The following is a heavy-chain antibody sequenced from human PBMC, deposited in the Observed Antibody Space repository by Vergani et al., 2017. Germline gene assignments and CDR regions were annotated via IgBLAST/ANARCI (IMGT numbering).Heavy chain of an antibody. CDR3: ARGTFVPAFDN. CDR1: GNSISSGNYY. CDR2: IYSSGST. D-gene: IGHD1-26*01. V-gene: IGHV4-61*02. J-gene: IGHJ3*02. Sequence: QVQLQESGPGLLQPSQTLSLTCSVAGNSISSGNYYWNWIRQPAGKGLEWMGRIYSSGSTSYNPSIKSRITMSLDTSKNQFSLSLSSVTAADTAVYYCARGTFVPAFDNWGQGTVVTVSS.